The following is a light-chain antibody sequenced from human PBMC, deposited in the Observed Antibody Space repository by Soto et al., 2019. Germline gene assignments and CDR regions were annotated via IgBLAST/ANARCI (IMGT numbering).Light chain of an antibody. CDR2: DVS. CDR3: SSYTSSSTLDV. Sequence: QSVLTQPASVSGSPGQSITISCIGTSSDVGGYNYVSWYQQPPGKAPILMIYDVSNRPSGVFNRFSGSKSGNTASLTISGLQAEDEADYYCSSYTSSSTLDVFGTGTKVTVL. V-gene: IGLV2-14*01. CDR1: SSDVGGYNY. J-gene: IGLJ1*01.